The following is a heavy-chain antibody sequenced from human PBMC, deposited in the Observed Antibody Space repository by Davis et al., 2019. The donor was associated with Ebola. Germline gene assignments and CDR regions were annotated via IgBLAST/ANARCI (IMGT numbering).Heavy chain of an antibody. V-gene: IGHV1-2*04. CDR2: INPNSGGT. CDR1: GGTFSSYA. CDR3: ARGGYCTNGVCYISWFDP. Sequence: ASVKVSCKASGGTFSSYAISWVRQAPGQGLEWMGWINPNSGGTNYAQKFQGWVTMTRDTSISTAYMELSRLRSDDTAVYYCARGGYCTNGVCYISWFDPWGQGTLVTVSS. J-gene: IGHJ5*02. D-gene: IGHD2-8*01.